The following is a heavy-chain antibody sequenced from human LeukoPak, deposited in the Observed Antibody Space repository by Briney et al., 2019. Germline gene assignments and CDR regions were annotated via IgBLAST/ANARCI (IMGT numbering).Heavy chain of an antibody. Sequence: GGSLRLSCAASGFTFSTYGMHWVRQAPGKGLEWVAFIRYDGTKKYYADSVKGRFTTSRDNSKNMLYLQMNSLRVEDTAVYYCANLRQGEWEPEYYFDYWGQGTLVTVSS. CDR2: IRYDGTKK. J-gene: IGHJ4*02. CDR1: GFTFSTYG. CDR3: ANLRQGEWEPEYYFDY. V-gene: IGHV3-30*02. D-gene: IGHD1-26*01.